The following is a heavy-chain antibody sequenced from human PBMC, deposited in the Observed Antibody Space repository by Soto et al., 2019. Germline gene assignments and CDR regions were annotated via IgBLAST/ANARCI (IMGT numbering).Heavy chain of an antibody. CDR2: ISVSGGGT. V-gene: IGHV3-23*01. J-gene: IGHJ6*03. CDR1: GFTFSSYA. D-gene: IGHD3-3*01. Sequence: GGSLRLSCAASGFTFSSYAMSWVRQAPGKGLEWVSAISVSGGGTYYADSVKGRFTMSRDNSKNTLYLQMNSLRAEDTAVYYCAKLTGGSFWSGYSSFYYMDVWGKGTTVTVSS. CDR3: AKLTGGSFWSGYSSFYYMDV.